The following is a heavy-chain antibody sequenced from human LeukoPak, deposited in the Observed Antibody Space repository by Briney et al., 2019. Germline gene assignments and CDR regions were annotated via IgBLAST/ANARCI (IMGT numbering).Heavy chain of an antibody. D-gene: IGHD3-22*01. Sequence: SETLSLTCTVSGGSISSSSYYWGWIRQPPGKGLEWIGSIYYSGSTYYNPSLKSRVTISVDTSKNQFSLKLSSVTAADTAVYYCAGHHRRTYYYDSSGYYGIDYWGQGTLVTVSS. J-gene: IGHJ4*02. V-gene: IGHV4-39*01. CDR2: IYYSGST. CDR1: GGSISSSSYY. CDR3: AGHHRRTYYYDSSGYYGIDY.